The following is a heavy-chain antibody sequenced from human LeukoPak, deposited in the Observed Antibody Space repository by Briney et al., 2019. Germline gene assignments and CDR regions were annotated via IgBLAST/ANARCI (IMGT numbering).Heavy chain of an antibody. D-gene: IGHD2-2*01. V-gene: IGHV1-8*01. CDR3: ARRRGVVPVVRVRPYGMDV. CDR1: GYTFTSYD. CDR2: MNPNSGNT. Sequence: GASVKVSCKASGYTFTSYDINWVRQATGQGLEWMGWMNPNSGNTGYAQKFQGRVTMTRNTSISTAYMELSSLRSEDTAVYYCARRRGVVPVVRVRPYGMDVWGQGTTVTASS. J-gene: IGHJ6*02.